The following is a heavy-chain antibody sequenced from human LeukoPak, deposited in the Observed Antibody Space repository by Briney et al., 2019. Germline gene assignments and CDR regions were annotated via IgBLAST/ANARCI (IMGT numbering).Heavy chain of an antibody. CDR2: IKEDGRDK. J-gene: IGHJ4*02. CDR1: GFTFSNYG. Sequence: GRSLRLSCAASGFTFSNYGMHWVRQAPGKGLEWVANIKEDGRDKYYVDSVKGRFTISRDNAENSLYLQMNSLRAEDTAVYYCARDVYESGTPFDYWGQGTLVTVSS. V-gene: IGHV3-7*01. CDR3: ARDVYESGTPFDY. D-gene: IGHD5/OR15-5a*01.